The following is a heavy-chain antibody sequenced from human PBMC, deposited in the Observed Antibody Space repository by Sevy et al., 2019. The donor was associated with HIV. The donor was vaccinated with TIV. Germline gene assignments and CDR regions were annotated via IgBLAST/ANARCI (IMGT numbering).Heavy chain of an antibody. V-gene: IGHV3-15*01. D-gene: IGHD3-22*01. CDR2: IKSKIDGETT. J-gene: IGHJ4*02. CDR1: GFTFSNAW. CDR3: ATAPGYYDSSPFDY. Sequence: GGSLRLSCAVSGFTFSNAWMNWVRQAPGTGLQWVGLIKSKIDGETTDYAAPVKGRFTISRDDSKNTVYLQMNSLKTKDTAVYYCATAPGYYDSSPFDYWGPGTLVTVSS.